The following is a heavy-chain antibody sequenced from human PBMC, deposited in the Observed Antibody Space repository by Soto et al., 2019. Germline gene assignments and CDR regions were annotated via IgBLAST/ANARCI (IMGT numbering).Heavy chain of an antibody. CDR1: RFSFRDYF. Sequence: QVHLVESGGGMVKPGEPLRISCAASRFSFRDYFMSWIRQAPGKGLEWISYIGPYGNTIYYADSVKGRFVMSRADTTNSLFLQMDNLRAEDTAFYYCASADYPYGVSWGQGTLVNVSS. J-gene: IGHJ5*02. CDR2: IGPYGNTI. V-gene: IGHV3-11*01. D-gene: IGHD5-12*01. CDR3: ASADYPYGVS.